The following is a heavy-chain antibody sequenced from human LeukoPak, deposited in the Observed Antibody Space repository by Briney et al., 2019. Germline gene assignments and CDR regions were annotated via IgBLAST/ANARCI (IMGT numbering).Heavy chain of an antibody. V-gene: IGHV5-51*01. J-gene: IGHJ6*04. D-gene: IGHD2-15*01. CDR1: EYSFTSYW. CDR3: ARQTPNQYGMDV. CDR2: IHPGDSNI. Sequence: GESLKISCKVFEYSFTSYWIGWVRQMPGKGPEWMGIIHPGDSNIRYSPSFQCQITISADKSISTAYLQWSSLKASDTAMYYCARQTPNQYGMDVWDTGTTVTVSS.